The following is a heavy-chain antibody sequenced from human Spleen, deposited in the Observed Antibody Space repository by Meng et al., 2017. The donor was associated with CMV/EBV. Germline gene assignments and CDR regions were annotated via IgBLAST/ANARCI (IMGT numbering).Heavy chain of an antibody. CDR2: INWNGGST. V-gene: IGHV3-20*04. J-gene: IGHJ4*02. D-gene: IGHD5-18*01. CDR3: ARERSYERDY. Sequence: GESLKISCAASGFTFDDYGMSWVRQAPGKGLEWVSGINWNGGSTGYADSVKGRFTISRDNAKNSLYLQMNSLRAEDTAVYYCARERSYERDYWGQGTLVTVSS. CDR1: GFTFDDYG.